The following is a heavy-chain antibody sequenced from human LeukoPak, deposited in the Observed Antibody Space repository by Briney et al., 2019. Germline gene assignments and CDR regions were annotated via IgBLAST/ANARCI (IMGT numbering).Heavy chain of an antibody. D-gene: IGHD3-22*01. CDR3: ARLKFYDSTGYSPGYYMDV. Sequence: SEALSLTCTVSGGSIISNYWSWIRQSAGTGLEWIGRIYGSGITDYNPSLKSRVTMSLDTSRKQFSLRLTSVTAADTAVYYCARLKFYDSTGYSPGYYMDVWGKGTTVSVFS. CDR1: GGSIISNY. CDR2: IYGSGIT. V-gene: IGHV4-4*07. J-gene: IGHJ6*03.